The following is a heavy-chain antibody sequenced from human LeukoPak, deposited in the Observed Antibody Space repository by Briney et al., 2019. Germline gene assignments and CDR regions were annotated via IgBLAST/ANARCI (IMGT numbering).Heavy chain of an antibody. V-gene: IGHV1-2*02. J-gene: IGHJ1*01. CDR1: GYTFTNYY. Sequence: ASVKVSCKASGYTFTNYYTHWVRQAPGQGLEWMGWINPNSGGTNYAQKFQGRVTMTRDTSISTAYMELSRLRSDDTAVYYCARGYYGSGSYKAAEYFQHWGQGTLVTVSS. CDR2: INPNSGGT. D-gene: IGHD3-10*01. CDR3: ARGYYGSGSYKAAEYFQH.